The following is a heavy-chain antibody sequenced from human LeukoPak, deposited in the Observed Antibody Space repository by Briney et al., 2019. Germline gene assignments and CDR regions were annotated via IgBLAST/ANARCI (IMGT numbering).Heavy chain of an antibody. D-gene: IGHD4-17*01. V-gene: IGHV1-2*02. CDR1: GYTFTGYY. CDR2: INPNSGGT. Sequence: ASVKVSCKASGYTFTGYYMHWVRQAPGQGLEWMGWINPNSGGTNYAQKSQGRVTMTRDTSISTAYMELSRLRSDDTAVYYCARLMTTVTTPYNWFDPWGQGTLVTVSS. J-gene: IGHJ5*02. CDR3: ARLMTTVTTPYNWFDP.